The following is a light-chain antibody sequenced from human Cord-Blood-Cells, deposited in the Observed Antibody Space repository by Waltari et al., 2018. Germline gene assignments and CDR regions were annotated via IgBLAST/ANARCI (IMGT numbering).Light chain of an antibody. CDR3: SSYTSSSTYV. J-gene: IGLJ1*01. CDR2: DVR. Sequence: QSALTQPASVLGSPGQSITIPGTGTSTDVRGYNYFSWYQQHPGKAPKLMIYDVRNRPSGVSNRFSGSKSGNTASLTISGLQAEDEADYYCSSYTSSSTYVFGTGTKVTVL. V-gene: IGLV2-14*01. CDR1: STDVRGYNY.